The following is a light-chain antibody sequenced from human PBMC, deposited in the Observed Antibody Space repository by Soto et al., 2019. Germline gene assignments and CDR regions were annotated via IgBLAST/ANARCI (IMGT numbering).Light chain of an antibody. Sequence: DIVLTQSPGTLSLSPGERATLSCRASQSVSSSYLAWYQQKPGQAPRPLIYGASSRATGLPDRFRGSGSGTDFTLTISRLEPEDFAVYYCQQYGSSPRTFGQGTKVEIK. CDR3: QQYGSSPRT. V-gene: IGKV3-20*01. J-gene: IGKJ1*01. CDR1: QSVSSSY. CDR2: GAS.